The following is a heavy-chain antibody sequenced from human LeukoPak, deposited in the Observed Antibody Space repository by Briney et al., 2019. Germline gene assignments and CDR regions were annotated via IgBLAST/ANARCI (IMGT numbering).Heavy chain of an antibody. J-gene: IGHJ5*01. D-gene: IGHD1-1*01. CDR3: ATSRHNSFDF. Sequence: GGSLRLSCAASGFTFSSYSMNWVRQAPGKGLEWVSSISSSSSYIYYADSVKGRFAISRDNAKNSLYLQMNSLRADDTAVYYCATSRHNSFDFWGQGTLVTVSS. V-gene: IGHV3-21*01. CDR1: GFTFSSYS. CDR2: ISSSSSYI.